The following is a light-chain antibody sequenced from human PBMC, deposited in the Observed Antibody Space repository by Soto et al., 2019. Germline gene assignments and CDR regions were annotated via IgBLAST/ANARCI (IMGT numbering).Light chain of an antibody. CDR2: EVS. CDR3: SSYAGSTIGV. Sequence: QSALTQPRSASGSPGQSVTISCTGTSSDVGGYNFVSWYQQHPGKAPKLMIYEVSERPSGVPDRFSGSKSGNTASLTVSGLQAEDEADYYCSSYAGSTIGVFGGGTKLTVL. J-gene: IGLJ2*01. CDR1: SSDVGGYNF. V-gene: IGLV2-8*01.